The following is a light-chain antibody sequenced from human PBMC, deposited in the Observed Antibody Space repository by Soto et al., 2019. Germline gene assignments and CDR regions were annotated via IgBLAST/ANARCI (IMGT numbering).Light chain of an antibody. V-gene: IGKV3-15*01. J-gene: IGKJ1*01. CDR2: GAS. Sequence: EIVMTQSPGTLSVSPGERATLSCRASLSVSTNLAWYQQKPGQAPRLLIYGASTRATGISARFSGSGSGTEFSLTISSLQSEDFDVYYCQQYNIWPRTFGQGTKVDIK. CDR1: LSVSTN. CDR3: QQYNIWPRT.